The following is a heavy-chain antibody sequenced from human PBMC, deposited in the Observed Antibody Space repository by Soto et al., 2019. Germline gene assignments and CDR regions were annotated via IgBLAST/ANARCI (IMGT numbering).Heavy chain of an antibody. D-gene: IGHD1-1*01. J-gene: IGHJ4*02. CDR1: GFTFSNYA. CDR3: AKDKGVFNWATSYFDY. V-gene: IGHV3-30*18. Sequence: GGSLRLSCAASGFTFSNYAMHWFRQAPGKGLEWVALTSYDGNNEYYTDSVKGRFTISRDNSKNTLFLQMNSPRPEDTAVYYRAKDKGVFNWATSYFDYWGQGALVTVSS. CDR2: TSYDGNNE.